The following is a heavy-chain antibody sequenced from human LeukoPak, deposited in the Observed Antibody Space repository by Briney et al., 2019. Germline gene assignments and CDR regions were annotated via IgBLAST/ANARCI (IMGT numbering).Heavy chain of an antibody. CDR3: ARDSGHENNDAFDI. D-gene: IGHD5-12*01. V-gene: IGHV1-18*01. Sequence: ASVKVSCKASGYTFTSYGISWVRQAPGQGLEWMGWISAYNGNTNYAQKLQGRVTMTTDTSTSTAYMELRSLRSDDTAVYYCARDSGHENNDAFDIWGQGTMVTVSS. CDR1: GYTFTSYG. J-gene: IGHJ3*02. CDR2: ISAYNGNT.